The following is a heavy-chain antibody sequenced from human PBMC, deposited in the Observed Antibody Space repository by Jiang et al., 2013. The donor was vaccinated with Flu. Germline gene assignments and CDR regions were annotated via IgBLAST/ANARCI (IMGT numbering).Heavy chain of an antibody. CDR3: ARDRYYDSSGYYSPTYYFDY. D-gene: IGHD3-22*01. V-gene: IGHV4-59*01. J-gene: IGHJ4*02. Sequence: LKSRVTISVDTSKNQXSLKLSSVTAADTAVYYCARDRYYDSSGYYSPTYYFDYWGQGTLVTVSS.